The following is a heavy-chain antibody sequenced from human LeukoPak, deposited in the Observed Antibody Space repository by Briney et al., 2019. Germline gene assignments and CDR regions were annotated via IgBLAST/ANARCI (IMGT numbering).Heavy chain of an antibody. CDR2: ISAYNGNT. J-gene: IGHJ4*02. D-gene: IGHD3-9*01. V-gene: IGHV1-18*01. CDR1: GYTFTSYG. CDR3: ARVVYDILTGYYPYGDY. Sequence: ASVKVSCKASGYTFTSYGISWVRQAPGQGLEGMGWISAYNGNTNYAQRLQGRVTMTTDTSTRTAYMELRSLRSDDTAVYYCARVVYDILTGYYPYGDYWGQGTLVTVSS.